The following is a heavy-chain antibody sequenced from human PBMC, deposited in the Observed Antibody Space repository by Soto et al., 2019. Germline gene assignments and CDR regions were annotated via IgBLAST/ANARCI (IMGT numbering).Heavy chain of an antibody. J-gene: IGHJ2*01. CDR3: ARKILGSTTRPNYWYFDL. Sequence: EVQVLESGGGLVQPGGSLRLSWAGSGFTFIKDAMNWVRRAPGRGLEWVSSISGGGDAAFFPDPVWGRFTISRDTSKNAVTLQMTSLGVDDTAVYYCARKILGSTTRPNYWYFDLWGRGTLVTVSS. CDR2: ISGGGDAA. CDR1: GFTFIKDA. V-gene: IGHV3-23*01. D-gene: IGHD7-27*01.